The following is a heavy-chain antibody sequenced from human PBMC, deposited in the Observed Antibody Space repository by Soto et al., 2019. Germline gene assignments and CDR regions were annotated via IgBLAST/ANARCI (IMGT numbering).Heavy chain of an antibody. D-gene: IGHD2-15*01. CDR2: VFDFGST. Sequence: NPSEALSLTCCVSGDSVKSSYCAWSRQSPGRAPEWVGYVFDFGSTGYHPSLKGRLTISMDTSKNQVSLSLRSVTVADTGIYYCARLIEGYPPHNYFDPWGQGTLVTVSS. CDR3: ARLIEGYPPHNYFDP. V-gene: IGHV4-59*02. J-gene: IGHJ5*02. CDR1: GDSVKSSY.